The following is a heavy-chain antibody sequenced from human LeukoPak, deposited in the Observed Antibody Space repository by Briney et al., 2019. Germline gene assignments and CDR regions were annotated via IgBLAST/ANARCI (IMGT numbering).Heavy chain of an antibody. Sequence: GGSLRLSCAASGFTFSSYEMNWVRQAPGKGLEWVSYISSSGSSIYYADSVKGRFTISRDNAKNSLYLQMNSLRAEDTAVYYCAKEGMVGQWLVKSWGQGTLVTVSS. CDR3: AKEGMVGQWLVKS. D-gene: IGHD6-19*01. J-gene: IGHJ5*02. CDR1: GFTFSSYE. V-gene: IGHV3-48*03. CDR2: ISSSGSSI.